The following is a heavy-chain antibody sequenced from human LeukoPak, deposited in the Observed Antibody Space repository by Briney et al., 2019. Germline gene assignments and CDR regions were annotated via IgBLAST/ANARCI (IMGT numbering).Heavy chain of an antibody. CDR2: IYHSGST. CDR3: ARGLRYSSGSFDP. Sequence: SETLSLTCTVSGYSISSGYYWGWIRQPPGKGLEWIGSIYHSGSTYYNPSLKSRVTISVDTSKNQFSLKLSSVTAADTAVYYCARGLRYSSGSFDPWGQGTLVTVSS. D-gene: IGHD3-22*01. J-gene: IGHJ5*02. CDR1: GYSISSGYY. V-gene: IGHV4-38-2*02.